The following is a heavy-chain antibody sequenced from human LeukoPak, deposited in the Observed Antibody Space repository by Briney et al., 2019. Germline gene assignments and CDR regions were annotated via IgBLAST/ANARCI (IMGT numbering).Heavy chain of an antibody. V-gene: IGHV3-30-3*01. CDR2: ISYDGSNK. Sequence: PGGSLRLSCAASGFTFSSYAMHRVRQAPGKGLEWVAVISYDGSNKYYADSVKGRFTISRDNSKNTLYLQMNSLRAEDTAVYYCAREVLGVVAFNDSSGYTGMDVWGKGTTVTVSS. CDR1: GFTFSSYA. D-gene: IGHD3-22*01. J-gene: IGHJ6*04. CDR3: AREVLGVVAFNDSSGYTGMDV.